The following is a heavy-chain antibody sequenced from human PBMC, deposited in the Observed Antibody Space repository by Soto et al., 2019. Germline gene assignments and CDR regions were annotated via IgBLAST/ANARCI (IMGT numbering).Heavy chain of an antibody. J-gene: IGHJ3*02. CDR3: ARGVREAAGHDAFDI. CDR1: GGSISSYY. D-gene: IGHD6-13*01. CDR2: IYYSGST. Sequence: SETLSLTSTVSGGSISSYYWSWIRQPPGKGLEWIGYIYYSGSTNYNPSLKSRVTISVDTSKNQFSLKLSSVTAADTAVYYCARGVREAAGHDAFDIWGQGTMVTVSS. V-gene: IGHV4-59*01.